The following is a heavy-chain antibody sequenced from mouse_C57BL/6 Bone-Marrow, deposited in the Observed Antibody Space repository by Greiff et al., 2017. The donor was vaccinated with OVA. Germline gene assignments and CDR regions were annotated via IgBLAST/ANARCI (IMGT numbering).Heavy chain of an antibody. CDR1: GFSLTSYG. V-gene: IGHV2-6-1*01. Sequence: VMLVESGPGLVAPSQSLSITCTVSGFSLTSYGVHWVRQPPGKGLEWLVVIWSDGSTTYNSALKSRLSISKDNSKSQVFLKMNSLQTDDTAMYYCARHTYYYGSSYLYYAMDYWGQGTSVTVSS. CDR2: IWSDGST. J-gene: IGHJ4*01. CDR3: ARHTYYYGSSYLYYAMDY. D-gene: IGHD1-1*01.